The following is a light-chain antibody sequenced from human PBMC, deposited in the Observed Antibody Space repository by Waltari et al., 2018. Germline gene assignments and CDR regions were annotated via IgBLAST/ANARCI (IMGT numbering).Light chain of an antibody. CDR2: KAS. CDR1: QSISSW. V-gene: IGKV1-5*03. CDR3: QQYNSYST. J-gene: IGKJ1*01. Sequence: DIQMTQSPSTLSASVGDRVTITCRASQSISSWLAWYQQKPGKAPKLLIYKASSLESWVPSRFSGSGSGTEFTLTISSLQPDDFATYYCQQYNSYSTFGQGTKVEI.